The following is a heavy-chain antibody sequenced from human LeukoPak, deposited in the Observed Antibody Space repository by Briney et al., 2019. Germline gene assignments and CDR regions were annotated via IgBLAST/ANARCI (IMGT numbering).Heavy chain of an antibody. V-gene: IGHV3-30*18. CDR2: ISYDGINK. CDR3: AKDSGGDYYDSLEYFQN. D-gene: IGHD3-22*01. J-gene: IGHJ1*01. Sequence: GGSLRLSCAASGFTFSSYGMHWVRQAPGKGLEWVALISYDGINKNYADSVKGRFTISRDNSKNTLYLQMNSLRVEDTAVYYCAKDSGGDYYDSLEYFQNWGQGTLVTVSS. CDR1: GFTFSSYG.